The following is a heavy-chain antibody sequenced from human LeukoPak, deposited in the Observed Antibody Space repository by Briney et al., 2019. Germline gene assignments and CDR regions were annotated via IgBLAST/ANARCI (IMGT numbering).Heavy chain of an antibody. V-gene: IGHV3-23*01. J-gene: IGHJ4*02. Sequence: GGSLRLSCAASGFTFSSYAMSWVRQAPGKGLEWLSAISGSGGSTYYADSVKGRFTISRDNSKNTLYLQMNSLRAEDTAVYYCAKVRGSSSWKRKYYFDYWGPGTLVTVSS. CDR2: ISGSGGST. D-gene: IGHD6-13*01. CDR1: GFTFSSYA. CDR3: AKVRGSSSWKRKYYFDY.